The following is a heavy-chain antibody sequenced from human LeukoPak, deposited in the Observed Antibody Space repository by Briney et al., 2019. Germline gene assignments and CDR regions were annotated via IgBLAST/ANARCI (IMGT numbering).Heavy chain of an antibody. CDR3: ARDLEYSYGYGGILGY. D-gene: IGHD5-18*01. CDR1: GGTFSSHA. Sequence: GSSVKVSCKASGGTFSSHAISWVRQAPGQGLEWMGGIIPIFGTANYAQKFQGRVTITADESTSTAYMELSSLRSEDTAVYYCARDLEYSYGYGGILGYWGQGTLVTVSS. J-gene: IGHJ4*02. V-gene: IGHV1-69*01. CDR2: IIPIFGTA.